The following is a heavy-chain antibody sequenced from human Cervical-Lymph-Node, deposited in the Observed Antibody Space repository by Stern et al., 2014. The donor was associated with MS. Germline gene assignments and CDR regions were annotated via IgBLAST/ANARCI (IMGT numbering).Heavy chain of an antibody. CDR3: ARQTTAWASDV. V-gene: IGHV5-51*01. CDR1: GFKFSIYW. J-gene: IGHJ4*02. D-gene: IGHD1-14*01. Sequence: EVQLVESGAELIRPGESLKISCKGSGFKFSIYWIAWVRQMPGQGLEWMGLIYPGGSETRYSPYVQGQVTMSADKSTSTAYLQWSSLNASDTAMYFCARQTTAWASDVWGQGTLVTVSS. CDR2: IYPGGSET.